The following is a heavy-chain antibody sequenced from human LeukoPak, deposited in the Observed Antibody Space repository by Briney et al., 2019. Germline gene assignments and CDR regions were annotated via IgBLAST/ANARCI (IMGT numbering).Heavy chain of an antibody. D-gene: IGHD3-22*01. CDR2: IHHSGGT. CDR1: DGSFSDYN. CDR3: VRDGYDSSGYHFCSDS. Sequence: TWETLSLTCAVYDGSFSDYNWSWIRQSPGKGLDWNGEIHHSGGTNYSPSLKSRITLSVDPSKNQLSLRLSSVTAADTAVYYCVRDGYDSSGYHFCSDSRGRGTLVTVSS. J-gene: IGHJ4*02. V-gene: IGHV4-34*01.